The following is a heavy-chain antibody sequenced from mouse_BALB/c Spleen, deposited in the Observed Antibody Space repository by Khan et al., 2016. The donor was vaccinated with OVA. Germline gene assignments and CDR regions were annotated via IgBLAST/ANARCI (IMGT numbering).Heavy chain of an antibody. CDR2: ISTYYGDA. D-gene: IGHD1-2*01. J-gene: IGHJ4*01. V-gene: IGHV1S137*01. CDR1: GYTFTDYA. CDR3: ARPSTATAMDY. Sequence: QIQLVQSGAELVRPGVSVKISCKGSGYTFTDYAMHWVKQSHAKSLEWIGVISTYYGDASYNQKFKGKATMTVDKSSSTAYMELARLTSEDSAIYYCARPSTATAMDYWGEGNSVTVSS.